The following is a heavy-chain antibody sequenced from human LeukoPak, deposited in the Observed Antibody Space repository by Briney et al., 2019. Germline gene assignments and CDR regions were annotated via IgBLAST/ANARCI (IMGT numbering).Heavy chain of an antibody. D-gene: IGHD2-2*01. Sequence: ASVKVSCKASGYTFTSYDINWVRQATGQGLEWMGWMNPNSGNTGYAQKFQGRVTMTRDTSISTAYMELSRLRSDDTAVYYCARHIVVVPAAPFDYWGQGTLVTVSS. J-gene: IGHJ4*02. CDR3: ARHIVVVPAAPFDY. V-gene: IGHV1-8*01. CDR2: MNPNSGNT. CDR1: GYTFTSYD.